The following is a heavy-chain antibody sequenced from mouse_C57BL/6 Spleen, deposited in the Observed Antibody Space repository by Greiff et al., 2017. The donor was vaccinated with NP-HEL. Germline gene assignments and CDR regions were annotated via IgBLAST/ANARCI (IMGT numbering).Heavy chain of an antibody. CDR3: ARRRGYFDV. J-gene: IGHJ1*03. Sequence: EVNVVESGGGLVKPGGSLKLSCAASGFTFSSYAMSWVRQTPEKRLEWVATISDGGSYTYYPDNVKGRFTISRDNAKNNLYLQMSHLKSEDTAMYYCARRRGYFDVWGTGTTVTVSS. CDR2: ISDGGSYT. V-gene: IGHV5-4*03. CDR1: GFTFSSYA.